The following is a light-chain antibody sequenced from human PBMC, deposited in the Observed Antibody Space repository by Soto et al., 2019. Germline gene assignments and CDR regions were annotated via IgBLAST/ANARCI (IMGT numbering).Light chain of an antibody. CDR2: GAS. V-gene: IGKV3-15*01. CDR3: QQYHNWPT. CDR1: QSVNSN. J-gene: IGKJ1*01. Sequence: EIVMTQSPATLSVSPGERATLSCRASQSVNSNLAWYQQKPGQAPRLLIYGASTRATGVPARFSGSGSGTEFTLTISSLQSEDFAVYCCQQYHNWPTFGQGTKVEIK.